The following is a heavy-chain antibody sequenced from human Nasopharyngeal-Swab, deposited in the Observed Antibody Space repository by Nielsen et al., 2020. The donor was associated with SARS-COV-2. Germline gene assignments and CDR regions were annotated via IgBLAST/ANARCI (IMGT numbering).Heavy chain of an antibody. CDR3: ARDRSSSGWYEVDY. D-gene: IGHD6-19*01. V-gene: IGHV3-21*01. CDR1: GFTFSSYS. CDR2: ISSSSSYI. Sequence: ETLSLTCAASGFTFSSYSMNWVRQAPGKGLEWVSSISSSSSYIYYADSVKGRFTISRDNAKNSLYLQMNSLRAEDTAVYYCARDRSSSGWYEVDYWGQGTLVTVSS. J-gene: IGHJ4*02.